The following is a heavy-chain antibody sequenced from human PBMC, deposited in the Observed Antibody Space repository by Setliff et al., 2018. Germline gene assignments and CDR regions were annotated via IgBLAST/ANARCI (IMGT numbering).Heavy chain of an antibody. CDR3: AKVVFWRGYGDYLEGYGMDV. V-gene: IGHV3-33*06. CDR1: GFTFSDYG. J-gene: IGHJ6*02. CDR2: ISYDGNKK. D-gene: IGHD4-17*01. Sequence: GGSLRLSCAASGFTFSDYGMRWVRQAPGKGLEWVAVISYDGNKKYYADSVKGRFTISRDDSKNTLYLQVNSLRAEDTAVYYCAKVVFWRGYGDYLEGYGMDVWGQGTTVTVSS.